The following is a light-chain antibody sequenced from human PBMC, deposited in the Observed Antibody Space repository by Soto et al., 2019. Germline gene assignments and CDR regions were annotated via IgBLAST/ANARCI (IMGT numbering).Light chain of an antibody. CDR2: GAS. CDR3: QQYSNWPLT. J-gene: IGKJ4*01. CDR1: QSVSSN. Sequence: EIVMTQSPATLSVSPGERATLSCRASQSVSSNLAWYQQKHDQAPRLLIYGASTRATGIPARFSGSGSGTEFTLTISSLQSEDFAVYYCQQYSNWPLTFGGGTKVEIK. V-gene: IGKV3-15*01.